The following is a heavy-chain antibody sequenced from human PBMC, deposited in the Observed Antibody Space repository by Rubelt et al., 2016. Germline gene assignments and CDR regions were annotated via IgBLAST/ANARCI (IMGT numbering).Heavy chain of an antibody. CDR2: VYYSGST. CDR3: AREDYGDYTGSGGFDY. D-gene: IGHD4-17*01. J-gene: IGHJ4*02. Sequence: EWIAYVYYSGSTYYNPSLKSRVTISVDTSKNQFSLKLSSVTAADTAVYYCAREDYGDYTGSGGFDYWGQGTLVTVSS. V-gene: IGHV4-30-4*07.